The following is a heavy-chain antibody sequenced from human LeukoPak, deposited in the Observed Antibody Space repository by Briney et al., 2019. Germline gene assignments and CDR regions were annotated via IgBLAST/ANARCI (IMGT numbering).Heavy chain of an antibody. CDR3: AREKTYYDSSGNYYGGVFDY. Sequence: PSETLSLTCAVYGGSFSGYYWSWLRQPPGKGLEWIGEMNHSGVTIYNPSLKSRVTISVDTSKNQFSLRLSSVTAADTAVYYCAREKTYYDSSGNYYGGVFDYWGQGTLVTVSS. CDR2: MNHSGVT. V-gene: IGHV4-34*01. D-gene: IGHD3-22*01. CDR1: GGSFSGYY. J-gene: IGHJ4*02.